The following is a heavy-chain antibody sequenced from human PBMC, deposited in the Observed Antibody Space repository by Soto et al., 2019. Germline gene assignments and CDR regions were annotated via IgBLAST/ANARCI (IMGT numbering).Heavy chain of an antibody. CDR2: IKGDGSEK. CDR3: ARCVGAVAGSN. Sequence: EVQLVESGGGLVQPGGSLRLSCVASGFTLSSYWMSWVRQAPGKGQEWVANIKGDGSEKYYADSVKGRFTISRDNAKNSLLLEMNSLRAEDTALYYCARCVGAVAGSNLGQGTLVTVSS. CDR1: GFTLSSYW. V-gene: IGHV3-7*05. J-gene: IGHJ1*01. D-gene: IGHD6-19*01.